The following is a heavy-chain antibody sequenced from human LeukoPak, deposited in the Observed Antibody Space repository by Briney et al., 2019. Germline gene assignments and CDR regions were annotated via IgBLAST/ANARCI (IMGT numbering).Heavy chain of an antibody. D-gene: IGHD1-1*01. CDR1: GGSISSYY. CDR2: IYYNGST. CDR3: ARHMGRLDY. J-gene: IGHJ4*02. Sequence: SETLSLTCTVSGGSISSYYWSWIRQPPGKGLEWIGYIYYNGSTNYNPSLKSRVTISVDTSKNQFSLKLSSVTAADTAVYYCARHMGRLDYWGQGTLVTVSS. V-gene: IGHV4-59*08.